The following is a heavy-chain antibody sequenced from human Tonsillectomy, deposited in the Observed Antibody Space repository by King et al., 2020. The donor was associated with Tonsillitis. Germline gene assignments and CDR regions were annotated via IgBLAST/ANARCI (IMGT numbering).Heavy chain of an antibody. CDR3: ASDHSIAAAEYYHYYGMDV. Sequence: VQLVESGGGLIQPGGSLRLSCAASGFTVSSNYMSWVRQAPGKGLEWGSVIYSGGSTYYADSVKGRFTISRDNSKNTLYLQMNSLRAEDTAVYYCASDHSIAAAEYYHYYGMDVWGQGTTVTVSS. V-gene: IGHV3-53*01. CDR1: GFTVSSNY. CDR2: IYSGGST. D-gene: IGHD6-13*01. J-gene: IGHJ6*02.